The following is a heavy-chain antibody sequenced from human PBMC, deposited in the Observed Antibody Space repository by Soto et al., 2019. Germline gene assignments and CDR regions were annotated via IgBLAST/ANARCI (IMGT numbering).Heavy chain of an antibody. CDR2: INDSGIT. CDR3: ARGRSSVPDRRGIGYYGLDV. V-gene: IGHV4-34*01. D-gene: IGHD6-6*01. CDR1: GGSFSGYY. J-gene: IGHJ6*02. Sequence: QVQLQQWGAEVLKPSETLSLTCVVNGGSFSGYYWSWIRQSPGKGPEWIGEINDSGITDSNPSLESRVTISVDMSKNQFSLNLKSVTAADSAVYHCARGRSSVPDRRGIGYYGLDVWGQGTTVTVSS.